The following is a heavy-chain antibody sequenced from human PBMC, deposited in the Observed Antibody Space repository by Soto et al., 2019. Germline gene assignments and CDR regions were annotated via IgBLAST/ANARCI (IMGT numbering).Heavy chain of an antibody. CDR1: GASITNDAFF. CDR3: AKMERTQLWLLVQN. Sequence: SETLSLTCTVSGASITNDAFFWTWVRQHPEKGLEWLAYITYGGSIYYDPSLRSRLTVSIDKSKSQFSLNVRSVTAADTAVYYCAKMERTQLWLLVQNWGQGLLVTVSS. CDR2: ITYGGSI. V-gene: IGHV4-31*03. D-gene: IGHD5-18*01. J-gene: IGHJ4*02.